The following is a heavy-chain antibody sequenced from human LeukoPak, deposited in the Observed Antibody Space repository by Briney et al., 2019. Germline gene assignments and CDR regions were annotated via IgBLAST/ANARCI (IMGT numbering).Heavy chain of an antibody. Sequence: ASVKVSCKASGYTLTSYGISWVRQAPGQGLEWMGWISAYNGNTNYAQKFQGRVTITADESTSTAYMELSSLRSEDTAVYYCARDGGVAVAVVPNYFDYWGQGTLVTVSS. CDR2: ISAYNGNT. D-gene: IGHD6-19*01. V-gene: IGHV1-18*01. CDR3: ARDGGVAVAVVPNYFDY. CDR1: GYTLTSYG. J-gene: IGHJ4*02.